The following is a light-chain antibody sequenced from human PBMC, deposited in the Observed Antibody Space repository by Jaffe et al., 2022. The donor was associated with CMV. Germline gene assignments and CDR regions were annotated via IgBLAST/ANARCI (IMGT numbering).Light chain of an antibody. CDR3: QQYNNWPLT. CDR1: QSISSN. J-gene: IGKJ4*01. V-gene: IGKV3-15*01. Sequence: ETVMTQSPATLSVSPGERATLSCRASQSISSNLAWYQQKPGQAPRLLIYGASTRATGIPARFSGSGSGTEFTLTISGLQPEDFAVYYCQQYNNWPLTFGGGTKVEIK. CDR2: GAS.